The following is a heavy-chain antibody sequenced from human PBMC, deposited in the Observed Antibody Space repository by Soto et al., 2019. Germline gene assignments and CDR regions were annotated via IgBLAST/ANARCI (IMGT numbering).Heavy chain of an antibody. CDR2: IYYSGST. D-gene: IGHD2-15*01. J-gene: IGHJ5*02. CDR1: GGSISSGGYY. V-gene: IGHV4-31*03. Sequence: QVQLQESGPGLVKPSQTLSLTCTVSGGSISSGGYYWSWIRQHPGKGLEWIGYIYYSGSTYYNPSRKSRVTISVGTSKHQFSLKLSSVTAADTAVYYCARVVGINWFDPWGQGTLVTVSS. CDR3: ARVVGINWFDP.